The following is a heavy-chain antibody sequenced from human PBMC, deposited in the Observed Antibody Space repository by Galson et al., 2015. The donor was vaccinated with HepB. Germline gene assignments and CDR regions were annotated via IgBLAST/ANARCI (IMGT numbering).Heavy chain of an antibody. J-gene: IGHJ6*03. CDR2: IIPIFGTA. V-gene: IGHV1-69*13. D-gene: IGHD2-2*02. Sequence: SVKVSCKASGGTFSSYAISWVRQAPGQGLEWMGGIIPIFGTANYAQKFQGRVTITADESTSTAYMELSSLRSEDTAVYYCARGRRYCSSTSCYTGRLTNYYYYMDVWGKGTTVTVSS. CDR3: ARGRRYCSSTSCYTGRLTNYYYYMDV. CDR1: GGTFSSYA.